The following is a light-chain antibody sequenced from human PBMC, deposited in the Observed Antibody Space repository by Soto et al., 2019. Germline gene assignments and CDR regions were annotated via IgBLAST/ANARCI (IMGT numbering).Light chain of an antibody. CDR3: SSYTSSYTLV. CDR1: INDVGAYNY. Sequence: QSVLTHPVSGSRVPGRWSTISWTGTINDVGAYNYVSWYQQRPGSAPQLILFDVNNRPSGTSNRFSGSKSGHTAYLTISALQSDDEAIYHCSSYTSSYTLVFGSGTKVTVL. CDR2: DVN. J-gene: IGLJ1*01. V-gene: IGLV2-14*01.